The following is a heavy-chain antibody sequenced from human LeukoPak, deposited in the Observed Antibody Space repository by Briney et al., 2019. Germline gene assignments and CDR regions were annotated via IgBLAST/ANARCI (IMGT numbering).Heavy chain of an antibody. D-gene: IGHD1-26*01. CDR2: MSYDGSRK. Sequence: GGSLRLSCAASGFTVSSNYMSWVRQAPGKGLDWVAVMSYDGSRKYYADSVKGRFTISRDNSKNTLYLQMDSLRPDDTAVYYCARGEVPIVLAAFDIWGQGTMVTVSS. J-gene: IGHJ3*02. CDR1: GFTVSSNY. V-gene: IGHV3-30-3*01. CDR3: ARGEVPIVLAAFDI.